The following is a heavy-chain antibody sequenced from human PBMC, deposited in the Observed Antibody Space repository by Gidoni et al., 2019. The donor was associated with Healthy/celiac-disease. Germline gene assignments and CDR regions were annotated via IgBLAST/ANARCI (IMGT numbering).Heavy chain of an antibody. Sequence: EVQLVQSGAEVKKPGESLKISCKGSGYRFTNYWIGWVRQMPGKGLEWMGLFYPGDSDTRYSPSFQGQVTISADKSISTAYLQWSSLKASDTAMYYCVRLLAAAGDTPYYYYGMDVWGQGTTVTVSS. V-gene: IGHV5-51*01. J-gene: IGHJ6*02. D-gene: IGHD6-13*01. CDR1: GYRFTNYW. CDR3: VRLLAAAGDTPYYYYGMDV. CDR2: FYPGDSDT.